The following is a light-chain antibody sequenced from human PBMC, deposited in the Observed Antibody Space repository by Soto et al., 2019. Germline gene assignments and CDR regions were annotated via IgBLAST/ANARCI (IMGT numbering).Light chain of an antibody. CDR1: SSNIGAGYA. J-gene: IGLJ2*01. CDR2: DND. CDR3: QSYDNSHDWDMV. V-gene: IGLV1-40*01. Sequence: SVLTQPPSVSGAPGQRVTISCTGSSSNIGAGYAVHWYHHLPGTAPKLLISDNDNRPSGVPDRFSGSKSGTSASLAITGLRAEDEADYYCQSYDNSHDWDMVFGGGTKLTVL.